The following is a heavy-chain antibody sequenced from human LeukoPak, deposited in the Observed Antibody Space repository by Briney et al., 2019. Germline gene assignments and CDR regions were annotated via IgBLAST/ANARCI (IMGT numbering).Heavy chain of an antibody. D-gene: IGHD3-16*01. CDR2: ISGSGGST. CDR1: GFTLSSYA. Sequence: GGSLRLSCAASGFTLSSYAMSWVRQAPGEGLEWVSAISGSGGSTYYADSVKGRFTISRDNSKNTLYLQMNSLRAEDTAVYYCAKTDSRPFANPGPYFDYWGQGTLVTVSS. J-gene: IGHJ4*02. V-gene: IGHV3-23*01. CDR3: AKTDSRPFANPGPYFDY.